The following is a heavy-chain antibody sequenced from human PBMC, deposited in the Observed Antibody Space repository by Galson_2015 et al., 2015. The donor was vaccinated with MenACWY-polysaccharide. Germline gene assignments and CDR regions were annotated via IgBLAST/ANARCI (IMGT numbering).Heavy chain of an antibody. V-gene: IGHV3-15*01. CDR3: TRDSSGGYDY. J-gene: IGHJ4*02. CDR2: IKSKTDGGTA. D-gene: IGHD2-15*01. Sequence: SLRLSCAASGFTFSNAWMSWVRQGPGKGLEWVGRIKSKTDGGTADYAAPVRVRFTISRDDSKNTLYLQMNSLKTEDTAVYYCTRDSSGGYDYWGQGTLVTVSS. CDR1: GFTFSNAW.